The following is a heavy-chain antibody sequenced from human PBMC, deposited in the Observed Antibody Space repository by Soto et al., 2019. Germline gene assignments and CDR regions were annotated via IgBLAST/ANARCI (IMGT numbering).Heavy chain of an antibody. J-gene: IGHJ4*02. Sequence: SETLSLTCTVSGGSISSSSYYWGWIRQPPGKGLEWIGSIYYSGSTYYNPSLKSRVTISVDTSKNQFSLKRSSVTAADTAVYYCARQGSTVTTPFDYWGQGTLVTVSS. V-gene: IGHV4-39*01. CDR1: GGSISSSSYY. CDR2: IYYSGST. CDR3: ARQGSTVTTPFDY. D-gene: IGHD4-17*01.